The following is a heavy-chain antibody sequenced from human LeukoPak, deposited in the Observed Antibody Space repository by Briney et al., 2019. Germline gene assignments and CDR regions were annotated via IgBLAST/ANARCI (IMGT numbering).Heavy chain of an antibody. CDR3: ARPRIAAAGSNWFDP. V-gene: IGHV4-59*01. J-gene: IGHJ5*02. CDR1: GGSISGYY. CDR2: IYYSGST. Sequence: SETLSLTCTVSGGSISGYYWSWIRQPPGKGLEWIGYIYYSGSTSYNPSLKSRVTISVDTSKNQFSLKLSSVTAADTAVYYCARPRIAAAGSNWFDPWGQGTLVTVSS. D-gene: IGHD6-13*01.